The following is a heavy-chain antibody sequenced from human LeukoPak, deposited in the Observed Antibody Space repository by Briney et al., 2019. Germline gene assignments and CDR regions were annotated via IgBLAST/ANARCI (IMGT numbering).Heavy chain of an antibody. CDR3: ARDPSPELWLYFDY. Sequence: AGGSLRLSCAASGFTFSSYAMHWVRQAPGKGLEWVAVISYDGSNKYYADSVKGRFTISRDNSRNTLYLQMNSLRAEDTAVYYCARDPSPELWLYFDYWGQGTLVTVSS. V-gene: IGHV3-30*01. CDR1: GFTFSSYA. CDR2: ISYDGSNK. J-gene: IGHJ4*02. D-gene: IGHD5-18*01.